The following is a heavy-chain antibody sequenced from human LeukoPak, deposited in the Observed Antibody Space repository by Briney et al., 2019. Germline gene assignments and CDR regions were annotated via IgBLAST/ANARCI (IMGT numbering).Heavy chain of an antibody. J-gene: IGHJ4*02. CDR1: GFTFSSYA. D-gene: IGHD3-16*02. V-gene: IGHV3-23*01. CDR2: ISGSGGST. Sequence: GGSLRLSCAASGFTFSSYAMSWVRQAPGKGLEWVSAISGSGGSTYYADSVKGRFTISRDNSKNTLYLQMNSLRAEDTAVYYCARDTRANDYVWGNYRYPLGYWGQGTLVTVSS. CDR3: ARDTRANDYVWGNYRYPLGY.